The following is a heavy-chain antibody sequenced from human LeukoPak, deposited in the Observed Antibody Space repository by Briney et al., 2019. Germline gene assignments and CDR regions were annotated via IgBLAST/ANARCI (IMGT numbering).Heavy chain of an antibody. CDR3: ARVVHGAFDI. Sequence: SETLSLTCTVSGGSISSGDYYGSWIRQPQGKGLEWIGYIYYSGSTYYNPSLKSRVTISVDTSKNQFSLKLSSVTAADTAVYYCARVVHGAFDIWGQGTMVTVSS. D-gene: IGHD1-1*01. J-gene: IGHJ3*02. CDR1: GGSISSGDYY. CDR2: IYYSGST. V-gene: IGHV4-30-4*08.